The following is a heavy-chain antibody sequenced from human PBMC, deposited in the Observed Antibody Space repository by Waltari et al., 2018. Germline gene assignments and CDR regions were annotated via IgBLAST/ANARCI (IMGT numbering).Heavy chain of an antibody. CDR2: ISSSSSYI. J-gene: IGHJ4*02. V-gene: IGHV3-21*01. CDR3: ARDDYESQNY. CDR1: GFTFSSYS. Sequence: EVQLVESGGGLVKPGGSRGLPCAASGFTFSSYSLNWVRQAPGKGLEWVSSISSSSSYIYYADSVKGRFTISRDNAKNSLYLQMNSLRAEDTAVYYCARDDYESQNYWGQGTLVTVSS. D-gene: IGHD4-17*01.